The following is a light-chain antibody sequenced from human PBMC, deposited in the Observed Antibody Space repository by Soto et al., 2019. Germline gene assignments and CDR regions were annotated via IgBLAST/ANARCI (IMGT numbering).Light chain of an antibody. CDR2: GAS. V-gene: IGKV3-20*01. J-gene: IGKJ4*01. CDR3: QQYGSSPLT. CDR1: QSVWSSY. Sequence: EIVLTQSPGTLSLSPGERATLSCRASQSVWSSYLAWYQQKPGQAPRLLIYGASSRATGIPDRFSGSGSGTEFTLTISRLEPEDFAVYYCQQYGSSPLTFGGGTKVEIK.